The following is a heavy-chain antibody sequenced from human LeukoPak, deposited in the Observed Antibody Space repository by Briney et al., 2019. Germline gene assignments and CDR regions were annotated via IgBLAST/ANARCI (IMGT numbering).Heavy chain of an antibody. CDR3: ARQRRTVTTGWYFDY. D-gene: IGHD4-17*01. V-gene: IGHV5-51*01. Sequence: GESLKISCKGSGYSFTSYWIGWVRQMPGKGLEWMGIIYPGDSDTRYSPSFQGQVTTSADKSISTAYLQWSSLKASDTARYYCARQRRTVTTGWYFDYWGQGTLVTVSS. CDR1: GYSFTSYW. CDR2: IYPGDSDT. J-gene: IGHJ4*02.